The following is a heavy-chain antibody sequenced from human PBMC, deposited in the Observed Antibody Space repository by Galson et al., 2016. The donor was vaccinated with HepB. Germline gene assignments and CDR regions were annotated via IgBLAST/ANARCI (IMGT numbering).Heavy chain of an antibody. V-gene: IGHV4-59*01. J-gene: IGHJ4*01. CDR1: GGSMNHYY. CDR3: ARVDSGQLGVSFDD. CDR2: IYYTGST. Sequence: SETLSLTCTVSGGSMNHYYWSWIRQAPGKRLEWIGYIYYTGSTNYNPSLKSRVTITVDTSKNQLSLKLNSVTAVDTAIYYCARVDSGQLGVSFDDWGHGTLVTVSS. D-gene: IGHD1-26*01.